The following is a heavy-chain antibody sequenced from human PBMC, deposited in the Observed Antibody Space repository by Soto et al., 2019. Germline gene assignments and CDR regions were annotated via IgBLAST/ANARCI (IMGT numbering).Heavy chain of an antibody. CDR3: ARDATLRH. D-gene: IGHD2-15*01. CDR1: GDSMDSFY. Sequence: PSETLSVTCTVSGDSMDSFYWNWIRQPPGKGLEWIGNIYYTGSTIYNPSLKSRVSISIDTSKNQFSLQLSSVTAADTAIYYCARDATLRHWGHGTLVTVSS. V-gene: IGHV4-59*01. CDR2: IYYTGST. J-gene: IGHJ4*01.